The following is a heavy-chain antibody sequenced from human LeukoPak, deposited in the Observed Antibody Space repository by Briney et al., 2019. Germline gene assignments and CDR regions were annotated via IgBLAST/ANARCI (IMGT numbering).Heavy chain of an antibody. V-gene: IGHV3-21*01. CDR1: GFTFSSYS. CDR3: ARAQTDYYDSSGYYYFDAFDI. D-gene: IGHD3-22*01. Sequence: KPGGSLRLSCAASGFTFSSYSMNWVRQAPGKGLEWVSSISSSSSYIYYAYSVKGRFTISRDNAKNLLYLQMNSLRAEDTAVYYCARAQTDYYDSSGYYYFDAFDIWGQGTMVTVSS. J-gene: IGHJ3*02. CDR2: ISSSSSYI.